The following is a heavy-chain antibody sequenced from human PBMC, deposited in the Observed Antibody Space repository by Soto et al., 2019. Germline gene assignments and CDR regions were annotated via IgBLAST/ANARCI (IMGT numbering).Heavy chain of an antibody. CDR3: ARHGPIAAAGTVFDY. CDR1: GGSISSYY. Sequence: QVQLQESGPGLVKPSETLSLPCTVSGGSISSYYWSWIRQPPGKGLEWIGYIYYSGSTNYNPSLNIRVSILVDTSKNQFSLKLSSVTAADTAVYYCARHGPIAAAGTVFDYWGQGTLVTVSS. D-gene: IGHD6-13*01. J-gene: IGHJ4*02. CDR2: IYYSGST. V-gene: IGHV4-59*08.